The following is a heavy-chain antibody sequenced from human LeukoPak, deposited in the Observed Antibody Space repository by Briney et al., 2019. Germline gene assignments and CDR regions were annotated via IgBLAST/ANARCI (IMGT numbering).Heavy chain of an antibody. D-gene: IGHD3-22*01. CDR2: IYHSGST. CDR1: GGSISSGGYS. J-gene: IGHJ3*02. V-gene: IGHV4-30-2*01. CDR3: AHSGYGPNDAFDI. Sequence: SETLSLTCAVSGGSISSGGYSWSWIRQPPGKGLEWIGYIYHSGSTYYNPSLKSRVTISVDRSKNQFSLKLSSVTAADTAVYYCAHSGYGPNDAFDIWGQGTMVTVSS.